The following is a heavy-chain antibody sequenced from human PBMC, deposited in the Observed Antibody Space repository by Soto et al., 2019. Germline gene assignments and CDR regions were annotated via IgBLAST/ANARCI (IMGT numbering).Heavy chain of an antibody. V-gene: IGHV4-39*01. Sequence: TSETLSLTCTVSGGSISSSSYYWGWIRQPPGKGLEWIGSIYYSGSTYYNPSLKSRVTISVDTSKNQFSLKLSSVTAADTAVYYCAGLRGGSSSWNYYYYYYGMDVWGQGTTVTVSS. CDR2: IYYSGST. CDR1: GGSISSSSYY. J-gene: IGHJ6*02. CDR3: AGLRGGSSSWNYYYYYYGMDV. D-gene: IGHD1-7*01.